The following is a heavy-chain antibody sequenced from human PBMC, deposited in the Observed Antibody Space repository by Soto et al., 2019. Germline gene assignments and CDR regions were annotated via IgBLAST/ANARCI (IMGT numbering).Heavy chain of an antibody. CDR1: GVSISSTSYN. CDR2: IFSSGST. V-gene: IGHV4-61*02. CDR3: AREGSYSAYNFAHGIQLWSFDF. J-gene: IGHJ4*02. Sequence: PSETLSLTCNVSGVSISSTSYNWGWVRQPAGKGLEWIGRIFSSGSTSFNPSLESRVAMSVDTSKNHFSLNLSSVTAADMAVYYCAREGSYSAYNFAHGIQLWSFDFWGQGALVTVSS. D-gene: IGHD5-12*01.